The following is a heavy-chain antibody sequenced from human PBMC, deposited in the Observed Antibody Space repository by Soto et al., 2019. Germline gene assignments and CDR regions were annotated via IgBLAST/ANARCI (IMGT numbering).Heavy chain of an antibody. Sequence: GGSLRLSCAASGFTFSTYSMNWVRQAPGKGLEWVSFISANSNYMYYVDSVNGRFTISRDNGKNSLYLQMNSLRAEDTAVYYCAREGAGGKKFDSWGQGTLVTVSS. CDR1: GFTFSTYS. D-gene: IGHD1-26*01. J-gene: IGHJ4*02. CDR2: ISANSNYM. V-gene: IGHV3-21*01. CDR3: AREGAGGKKFDS.